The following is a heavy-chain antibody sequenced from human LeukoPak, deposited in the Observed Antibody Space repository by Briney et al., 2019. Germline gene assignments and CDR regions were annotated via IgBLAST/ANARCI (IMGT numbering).Heavy chain of an antibody. Sequence: HGASVKVSCKASGGTFSSYAISWVRQAPGQGLEWMGGIIPIFGTANYAQKFQGRVTITADESTSTAYMELGSLRSEDTAVYYCARTATVVTQGDQGHHFQHWGQGTLVTVSS. CDR2: IIPIFGTA. CDR1: GGTFSSYA. CDR3: ARTATVVTQGDQGHHFQH. D-gene: IGHD4-23*01. V-gene: IGHV1-69*13. J-gene: IGHJ1*01.